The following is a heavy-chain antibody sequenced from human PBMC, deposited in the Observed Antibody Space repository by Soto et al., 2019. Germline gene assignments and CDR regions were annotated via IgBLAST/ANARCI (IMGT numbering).Heavy chain of an antibody. CDR1: AYPFTSYD. CDR2: MNPNSGNT. D-gene: IGHD2-2*01. Sequence: VKVSCNAYAYPFTSYDINWVLQGTGQGVEWMGWMNPNSGNTGYAQKFQGRVTMTRNTSISTAYMELSSLRSEDTAVYYCARGRGYWSSTSCYRAFDIWGQGSMVTVSS. CDR3: ARGRGYWSSTSCYRAFDI. V-gene: IGHV1-8*01. J-gene: IGHJ3*02.